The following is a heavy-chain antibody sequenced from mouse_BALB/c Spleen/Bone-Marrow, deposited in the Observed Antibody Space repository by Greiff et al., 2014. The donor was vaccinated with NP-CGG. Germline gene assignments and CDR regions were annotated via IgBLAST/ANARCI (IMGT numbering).Heavy chain of an antibody. CDR1: GYTFTDYD. J-gene: IGHJ2*01. V-gene: IGHV1S29*02. Sequence: EVKLQESGPELVKPGASVKISCKASGYTFTDYDMHWVKQSHGKSLEWIGYIYPYNGGTGYNQKFKTKATLTVDNSSSTAYMELRSLTSEDSAVYYCARKDYDSFFDYWGQGTTLTVPS. CDR2: IYPYNGGT. CDR3: ARKDYDSFFDY. D-gene: IGHD2-4*01.